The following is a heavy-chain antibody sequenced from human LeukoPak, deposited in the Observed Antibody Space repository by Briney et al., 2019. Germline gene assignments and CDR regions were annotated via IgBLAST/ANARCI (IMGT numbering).Heavy chain of an antibody. CDR1: GFTFSRYA. J-gene: IGHJ5*02. Sequence: PGGSLRLSCAAFGFTFSRYAMSWVRQAPGKGLEWVSAISGSGGSTYYADSVKGRFTPSRDNSKNTLYLQMNSLRAEDTAVYYCAKAAYGDYVNWFDPWGQGILVIVSS. V-gene: IGHV3-23*01. CDR2: ISGSGGST. D-gene: IGHD4-17*01. CDR3: AKAAYGDYVNWFDP.